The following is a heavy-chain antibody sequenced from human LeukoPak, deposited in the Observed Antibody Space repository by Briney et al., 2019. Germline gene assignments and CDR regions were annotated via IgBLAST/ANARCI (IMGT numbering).Heavy chain of an antibody. CDR2: IKHDGSEK. V-gene: IGHV3-7*01. J-gene: IGHJ3*02. CDR1: GFTFSSYS. Sequence: GGSLRLSCAASGFTFSSYSMTWVRQVPGKGLEWVANIKHDGSEKHYAASVEGRFTISRDNTKKSLYLQMNNLRAEDTALYSCVRDPGTTVTSYAFDIWGRGTLVTVSS. D-gene: IGHD4-17*01. CDR3: VRDPGTTVTSYAFDI.